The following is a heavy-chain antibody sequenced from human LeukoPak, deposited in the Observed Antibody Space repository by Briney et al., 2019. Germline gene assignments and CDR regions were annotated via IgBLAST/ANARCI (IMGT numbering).Heavy chain of an antibody. CDR2: MNPNSGNT. D-gene: IGHD3/OR15-3a*01. J-gene: IGHJ6*03. CDR1: GYTFNSYD. V-gene: IGHV1-8*01. Sequence: GASVKVSCKASGYTFNSYDINWVRQATGQGLEWMGWMNPNSGNTGYAQKFQGRVTMTKNNSITTVYMELSSLRSEDTAVYYCARALSWTTESYYYMDVWGKGTPVTVSS. CDR3: ARALSWTTESYYYMDV.